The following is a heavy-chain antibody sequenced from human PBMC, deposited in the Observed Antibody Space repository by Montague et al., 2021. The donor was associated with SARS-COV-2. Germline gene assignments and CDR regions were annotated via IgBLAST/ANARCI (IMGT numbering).Heavy chain of an antibody. CDR1: GYSFTSYW. V-gene: IGHV5-51*01. CDR3: ARLSYYGSGSYPFDY. Sequence: QSGAEVKKPGESLKISCKGSGYSFTSYWVGWVSQMPGKGLEWMGIIYPDDSDTRYSPSFQGQVTISTDKSISTAYLQWSSLKASDTAMYYCARLSYYGSGSYPFDYWGQGTLVTVSS. J-gene: IGHJ4*02. D-gene: IGHD3-10*01. CDR2: IYPDDSDT.